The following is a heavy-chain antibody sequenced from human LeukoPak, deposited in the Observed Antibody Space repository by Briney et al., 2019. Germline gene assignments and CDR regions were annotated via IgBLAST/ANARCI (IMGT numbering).Heavy chain of an antibody. D-gene: IGHD3-16*01. CDR3: ARDGGSGVDY. J-gene: IGHJ4*02. Sequence: PGGSLRLSCAASGFTFSSYEMNWVHQAPGKGLEWVSYISSSGSTIYYADSVKGRFTISRDNSKNTLYLQMNSLRAEDTAVYYCARDGGSGVDYWGQGTLVTVSS. CDR1: GFTFSSYE. CDR2: ISSSGSTI. V-gene: IGHV3-48*03.